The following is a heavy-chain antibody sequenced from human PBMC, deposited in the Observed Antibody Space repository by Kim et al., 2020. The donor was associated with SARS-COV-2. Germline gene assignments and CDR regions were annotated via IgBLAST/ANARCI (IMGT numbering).Heavy chain of an antibody. CDR3: AREQPVTSFDC. J-gene: IGHJ4*01. V-gene: IGHV3-21*01. CDR2: INPSSRSI. CDR1: GFSLSNHN. D-gene: IGHD6-6*01. Sequence: GGSLRLSCVASGFSLSNHNMNWVRQAPGRGLEWVSSINPSSRSIFYIDSVKGRFTISRDNAKNSLYLQMNSLRAEDTAVYFCAREQPVTSFDCWGHGTLVTVSS.